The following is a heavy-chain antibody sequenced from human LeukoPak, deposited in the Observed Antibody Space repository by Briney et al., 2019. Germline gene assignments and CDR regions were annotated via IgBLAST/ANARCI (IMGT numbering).Heavy chain of an antibody. Sequence: ASVKVSCRASGYTFTGYYMHWVRQAPGQGLEWMGWINPNSGGTNYAQKFQGRVTMTRDTSISTAYMELSRLRSDDTAVYYCARDAHRYTAKGVGYWGQGTLVTVSS. CDR2: INPNSGGT. CDR1: GYTFTGYY. J-gene: IGHJ4*02. V-gene: IGHV1-2*02. D-gene: IGHD5-18*01. CDR3: ARDAHRYTAKGVGY.